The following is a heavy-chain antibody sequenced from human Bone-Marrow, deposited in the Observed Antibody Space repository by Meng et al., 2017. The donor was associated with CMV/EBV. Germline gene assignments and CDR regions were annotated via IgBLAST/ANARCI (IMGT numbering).Heavy chain of an antibody. CDR1: GFTFSNAW. J-gene: IGHJ4*02. Sequence: VPLGESGGYSVQPVGFLSLSCAGAGFTFSNAWMSWVRQAPGKGLEWVAFIRYDGSNKDYADSVKGRFTISRDNSKNTLYLQMNSLRAEDTAVYYCATPDIVVVVAATPFDYWGQGTLVTVSS. D-gene: IGHD2-15*01. V-gene: IGHV3-30*02. CDR2: IRYDGSNK. CDR3: ATPDIVVVVAATPFDY.